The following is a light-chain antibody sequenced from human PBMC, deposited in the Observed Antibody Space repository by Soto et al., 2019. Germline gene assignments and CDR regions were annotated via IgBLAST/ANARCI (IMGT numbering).Light chain of an antibody. CDR3: QQRHSSPYT. V-gene: IGKV1-39*01. CDR2: AAS. Sequence: DIQMTQSPSSLSVSVGDRVTITCRASQSITSYLNWYQQKPGKAPKLLVYAASTLQSGVPSRFSGNGSGTDLTLTISSLQPEDFATYYCQQRHSSPYTFGQGTKLEIK. CDR1: QSITSY. J-gene: IGKJ2*01.